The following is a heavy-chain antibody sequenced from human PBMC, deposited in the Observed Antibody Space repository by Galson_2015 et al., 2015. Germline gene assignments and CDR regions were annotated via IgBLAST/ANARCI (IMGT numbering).Heavy chain of an antibody. V-gene: IGHV3-23*01. CDR2: ISGSGGST. Sequence: SLRLSCAASGFTFSSYAMSWVRQAPGKGLEWVSAISGSGGSTYYADSVKGRFTISRDNSKNTLYLQMNSLRAEDTAVYYCAKELILSIPTIVVVSPDAFDIWGQGTMVTVSS. CDR3: AKELILSIPTIVVVSPDAFDI. J-gene: IGHJ3*02. D-gene: IGHD3-22*01. CDR1: GFTFSSYA.